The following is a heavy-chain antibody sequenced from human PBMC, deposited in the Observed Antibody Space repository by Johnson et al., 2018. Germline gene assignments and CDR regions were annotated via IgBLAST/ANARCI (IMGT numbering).Heavy chain of an antibody. CDR1: GDSISSSTYY. J-gene: IGHJ3*02. CDR3: ARQLRKAFDI. CDR2: MFYVGST. Sequence: QVQLQESGPGLVKPSETLSLTCTVSGDSISSSTYYWGWIRQPPRKGLEWIGTMFYVGSTVYNPSLKSRVTISLDTSKSQFSLTLNSVTAADTAVYYCARQLRKAFDIWGQGTLVTVSS. V-gene: IGHV4-39*01.